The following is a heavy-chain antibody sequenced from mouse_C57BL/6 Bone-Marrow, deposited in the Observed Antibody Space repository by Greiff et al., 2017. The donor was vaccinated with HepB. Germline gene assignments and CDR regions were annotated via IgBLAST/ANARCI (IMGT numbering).Heavy chain of an antibody. CDR1: GFTFTDYY. J-gene: IGHJ1*03. CDR2: IRNKANGYTT. V-gene: IGHV7-3*01. CDR3: ARLATTVVAEGWYFDV. Sequence: EVQGVESGGGLVQPGGSLSLSCAASGFTFTDYYMSWVRQPPGKALEWLGFIRNKANGYTTEYSASVKGRFTISRDNSQSILYLQMNALRAEDSATYYCARLATTVVAEGWYFDVWGTGTTVTVSS. D-gene: IGHD1-1*01.